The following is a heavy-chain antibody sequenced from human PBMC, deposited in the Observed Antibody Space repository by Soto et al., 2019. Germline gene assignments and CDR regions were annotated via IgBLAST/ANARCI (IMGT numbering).Heavy chain of an antibody. CDR1: GGTFSSYA. CDR3: ARDGMTAMVSLGSFDP. V-gene: IGHV1-69*13. Sequence: SVKVSCKASGGTFSSYAISWVRQAPGQGLEWMGGIIPIFGTANYAQKFQGRVTITADESTSTAYMELSSLRSEDTAVYYCARDGMTAMVSLGSFDPWRQGTLVTVSS. J-gene: IGHJ5*02. CDR2: IIPIFGTA. D-gene: IGHD5-18*01.